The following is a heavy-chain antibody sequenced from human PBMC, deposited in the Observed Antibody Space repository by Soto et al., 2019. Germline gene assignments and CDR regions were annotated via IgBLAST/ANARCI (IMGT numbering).Heavy chain of an antibody. V-gene: IGHV4-59*01. CDR3: ARYYDYIWGSYRRPDAFDL. CDR1: GGSISSYY. CDR2: IYYSGST. J-gene: IGHJ3*01. Sequence: PSGTLSLTCTVSGGSISSYYWSWIRQPPGKGLEWIGYIYYSGSTNYNPSLKSRVTISVDTSKNQFSLKLSSVTAADTAVYYCARYYDYIWGSYRRPDAFDLWGQGTMVTVSS. D-gene: IGHD3-16*02.